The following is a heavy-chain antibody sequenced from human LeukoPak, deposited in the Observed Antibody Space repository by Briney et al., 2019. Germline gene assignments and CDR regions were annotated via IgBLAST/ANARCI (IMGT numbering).Heavy chain of an antibody. CDR1: GGTFSSYT. Sequence: ASVKVSCKASGGTFSSYTISWVRQAPGQGLEWMGRIIPILGIASYAQKFQGRVTITADKSTSTAYMELSSLRSEDTAVYCCASRVVPAAMVAFDIWGQGTMVTVSS. CDR2: IIPILGIA. J-gene: IGHJ3*02. V-gene: IGHV1-69*02. D-gene: IGHD2-2*01. CDR3: ASRVVPAAMVAFDI.